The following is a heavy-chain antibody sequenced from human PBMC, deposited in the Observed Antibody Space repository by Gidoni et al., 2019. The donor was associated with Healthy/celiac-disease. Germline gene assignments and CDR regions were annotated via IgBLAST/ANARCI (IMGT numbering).Heavy chain of an antibody. J-gene: IGHJ4*02. CDR3: ARSHSSGYVYFDY. Sequence: QPQKAGPGPVKPSQTLSLTWTVPGGPISSGGYHWSWIRQHPGKGLAWIGYIYYSGSTYYNPSLQSRVTISVDTSKNQYSLKLSSVTAADTAVYYCARSHSSGYVYFDYWGQGTLVTVSS. CDR1: GGPISSGGYH. V-gene: IGHV4-31*02. D-gene: IGHD3-22*01. CDR2: IYYSGST.